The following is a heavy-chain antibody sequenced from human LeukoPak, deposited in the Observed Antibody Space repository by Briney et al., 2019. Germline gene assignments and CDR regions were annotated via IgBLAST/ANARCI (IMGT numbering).Heavy chain of an antibody. D-gene: IGHD2-2*01. CDR2: IYYSGST. V-gene: IGHV4-39*01. J-gene: IGHJ4*02. CDR3: QAPIRRYCSSTSCHDY. CDR1: GGSISSSNYY. Sequence: SETLSLTCTVSGGSISSSNYYWGWIRQPPGKGLEWIGSIYYSGSTYFNPSLKSRVTISVDTSKNQFSLKLSSVTAADTAVYYCQAPIRRYCSSTSCHDYWGQGTLVTVSS.